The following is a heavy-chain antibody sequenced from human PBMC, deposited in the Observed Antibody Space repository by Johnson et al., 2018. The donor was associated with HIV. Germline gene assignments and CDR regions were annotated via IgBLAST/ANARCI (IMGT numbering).Heavy chain of an antibody. D-gene: IGHD6-19*01. V-gene: IGHV3-53*01. CDR1: GFTVSDNY. CDR2: IYSGGTS. J-gene: IGHJ3*02. CDR3: AKVRGWYPDAFDI. Sequence: DVQLVESGGGLIQPGGSLRLSCVASGFTVSDNYMSWVRQAPGKGLEWVSIIYSGGTSYYADSVRGRVTISRDDSKNTLFLQMNSLRAEDTAVYYCAKVRGWYPDAFDIWGQGTMVTVSS.